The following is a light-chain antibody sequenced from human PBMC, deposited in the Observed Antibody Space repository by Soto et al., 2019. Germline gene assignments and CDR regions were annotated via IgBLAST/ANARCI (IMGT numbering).Light chain of an antibody. J-gene: IGKJ4*01. CDR2: AAS. Sequence: EIVLTQSPATLSLSPGERATLSCRASRSVGNNLAWYQKKPGQAPGLLIYAASTRATGIPARFSGSGSGTDFTLTISSPEPEDFEVYYCQQHADWPLTFGGGTKVDIK. V-gene: IGKV3-11*01. CDR1: RSVGNN. CDR3: QQHADWPLT.